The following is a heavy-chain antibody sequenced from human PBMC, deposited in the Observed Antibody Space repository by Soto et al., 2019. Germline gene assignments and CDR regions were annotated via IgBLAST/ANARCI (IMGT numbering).Heavy chain of an antibody. CDR3: ASLRSGWGIDY. J-gene: IGHJ4*02. CDR1: GGSISSGGYS. Sequence: QLQLQESVSGLVKPSQTLSLTCAVSGGSISSGGYSWSWIRQPPGKGLEWIGYIYHSGSTYYNPSLKSRVTISVDRSKTQFSLKLSSVTAADTAVYYCASLRSGWGIDYWGQGTLVTVSS. V-gene: IGHV4-30-2*01. CDR2: IYHSGST. D-gene: IGHD6-19*01.